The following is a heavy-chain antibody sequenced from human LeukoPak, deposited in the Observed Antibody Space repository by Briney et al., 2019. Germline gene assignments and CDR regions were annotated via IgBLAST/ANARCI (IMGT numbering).Heavy chain of an antibody. CDR2: ISSSSTI. V-gene: IGHV3-48*01. Sequence: GGSLRLSCAASGFTFSSYAMNWVRQAPGKGLEWVSYISSSSTIYYADSVKGRFTISRDNAKNSLYLQMNSLRAEDTAVYYCARDRGLWFGEDAFDIWGQGTMVTVSS. J-gene: IGHJ3*02. D-gene: IGHD3-10*01. CDR1: GFTFSSYA. CDR3: ARDRGLWFGEDAFDI.